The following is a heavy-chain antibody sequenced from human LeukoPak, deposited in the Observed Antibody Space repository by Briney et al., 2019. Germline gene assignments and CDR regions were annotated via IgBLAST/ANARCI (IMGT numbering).Heavy chain of an antibody. J-gene: IGHJ3*02. D-gene: IGHD6-6*01. CDR1: GYSFTSYG. CDR2: MNPNSGNT. CDR3: ARESLEYSSSSDAFDI. Sequence: ASVKVSCKASGYSFTSYGINWVRQAPGQGLEWMGRMNPNSGNTGYAQKFQGRVTMTRNTSISTAYMELSSLRSEDTAVYYCARESLEYSSSSDAFDIWGQGTMVTVSS. V-gene: IGHV1-8*01.